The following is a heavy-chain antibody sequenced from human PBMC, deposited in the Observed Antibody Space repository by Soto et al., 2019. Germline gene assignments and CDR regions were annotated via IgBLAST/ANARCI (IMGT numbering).Heavy chain of an antibody. V-gene: IGHV4-31*03. CDR3: ARNADYDFWSGSGFDY. CDR2: IYYSGST. CDR1: GGSISSGGYY. Sequence: SEPLSLTCTVSGGSISSGGYYWSWIRQHPGKGLEWIGYIYYSGSTYYNPSLKSRVTISVDTSKNQFSLKLSSVTAADTAVYYCARNADYDFWSGSGFDYWGQGTLVTVSS. J-gene: IGHJ4*02. D-gene: IGHD3-3*01.